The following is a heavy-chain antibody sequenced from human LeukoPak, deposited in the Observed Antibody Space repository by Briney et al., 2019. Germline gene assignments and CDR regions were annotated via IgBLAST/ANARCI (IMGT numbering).Heavy chain of an antibody. CDR2: IYHSGST. D-gene: IGHD1-26*01. CDR1: GYSISSGYY. V-gene: IGHV4-38-2*01. CDR3: ARPVYGSSAGNWFDH. Sequence: SETLSLTCAVSGYSISSGYYWGWIRQPPGKGLEWIGSIYHSGSTYYNPSLKSRVTISVDTSKNQFSLKLSSVTAADTAVYYCARPVYGSSAGNWFDHWGQGTLVTVSS. J-gene: IGHJ5*02.